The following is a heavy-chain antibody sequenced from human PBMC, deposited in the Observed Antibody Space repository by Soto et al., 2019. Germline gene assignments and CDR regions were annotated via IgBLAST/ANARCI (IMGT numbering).Heavy chain of an antibody. D-gene: IGHD4-17*01. CDR2: IYYSGTT. V-gene: IGHV4-31*03. J-gene: IGHJ1*01. CDR1: GGSISSGDYY. CDR3: ARTSGDYGLSKYFQH. Sequence: QVQLQESGPGLVEPSQTLSLICTVSGGSISSGDYYWSWIRQLPGKGLEWLGYIYYSGTTFHNPSLKSRVSISVDTSKNLFSLKLSSMTAADTAVYYCARTSGDYGLSKYFQHWGQGTLVTVSS.